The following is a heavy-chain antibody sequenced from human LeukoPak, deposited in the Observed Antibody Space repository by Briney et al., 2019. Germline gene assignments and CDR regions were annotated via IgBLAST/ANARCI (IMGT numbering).Heavy chain of an antibody. Sequence: SETLSLTCSVSGGSISGTTHNWGWIRQPPGKGLEWIATIYYSESTKKSPSLKSRVTISLDTSRNQFSLKLSSVTAADTAAYYCARQGSSSWYGWYFDLWGRGSLVTVSS. CDR3: ARQGSSSWYGWYFDL. D-gene: IGHD6-13*01. CDR2: IYYSEST. V-gene: IGHV4-39*01. J-gene: IGHJ2*01. CDR1: GGSISGTTHN.